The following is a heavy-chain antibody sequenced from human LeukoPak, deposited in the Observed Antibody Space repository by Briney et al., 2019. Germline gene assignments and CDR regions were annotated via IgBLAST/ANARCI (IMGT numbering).Heavy chain of an antibody. CDR2: IIPIFGIA. CDR3: ARGLGNDAFDI. Sequence: ASVKVSCKASGGTFSSYAISWVRQAPGQGLEWMGRIIPIFGIANYAQKFQGRVTITADKSTGTAYMELSSLRSEDTAVYYCARGLGNDAFDIWGQGTMVTVSS. D-gene: IGHD1-1*01. V-gene: IGHV1-69*04. J-gene: IGHJ3*02. CDR1: GGTFSSYA.